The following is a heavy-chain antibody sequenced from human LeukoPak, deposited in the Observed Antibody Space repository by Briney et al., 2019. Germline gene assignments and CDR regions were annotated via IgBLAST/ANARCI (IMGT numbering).Heavy chain of an antibody. D-gene: IGHD3-22*01. J-gene: IGHJ5*02. V-gene: IGHV4-59*01. CDR1: GASICSYY. Sequence: PSETLSLTCTVSGASICSYYWSWIRQPPGKGLEWIGYIYYSGSTNYNPTLKSRVTISVDTSKNQFSLRLSSVTAADTAVYYCARHRYYYDSSGYYYQPWGQGTLVTVSS. CDR3: ARHRYYYDSSGYYYQP. CDR2: IYYSGST.